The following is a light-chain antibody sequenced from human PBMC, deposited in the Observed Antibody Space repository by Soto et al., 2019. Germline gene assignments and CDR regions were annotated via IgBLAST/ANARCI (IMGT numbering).Light chain of an antibody. CDR2: AAS. Sequence: DIQMTQYPSSLFASVGDSVTITCRASQTITTYLNWYRQKPGKAPKLLIYAASSLQSGVPSRFSGSGSETEFTLTISSLQPEDFATYFCQQIYSAPLTFGGGTKVEIK. V-gene: IGKV1-39*01. CDR3: QQIYSAPLT. J-gene: IGKJ4*01. CDR1: QTITTY.